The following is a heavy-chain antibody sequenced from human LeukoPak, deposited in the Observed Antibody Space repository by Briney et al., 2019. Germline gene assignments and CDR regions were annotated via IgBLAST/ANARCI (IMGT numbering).Heavy chain of an antibody. J-gene: IGHJ4*02. Sequence: GGSLRLSCAASGFTVSTNYMSWARQAPGKGLEWVSVVYSDGKTCYADAVRGRFTISKDSSRNTLYLQMNSLRAEDTAVYYCEGWERPFDYWGQGTLVTVSS. CDR1: GFTVSTNY. CDR2: VYSDGKT. V-gene: IGHV3-53*01. CDR3: EGWERPFDY. D-gene: IGHD1-26*01.